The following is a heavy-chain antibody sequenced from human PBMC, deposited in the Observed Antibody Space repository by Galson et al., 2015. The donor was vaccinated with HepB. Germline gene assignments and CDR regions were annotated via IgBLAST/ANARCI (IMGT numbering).Heavy chain of an antibody. Sequence: SLRLSCAASGFTFSSYGMHWVRQAPGKGLEWVAVISYDGSNKYYADSVKGRFTISRDNSKNTLYLQMNSLRAEDTAVYYCVKDHAAGSGMVGGAFDIWGQGTMVTVSS. J-gene: IGHJ3*02. V-gene: IGHV3-30*18. D-gene: IGHD3-10*01. CDR2: ISYDGSNK. CDR3: VKDHAAGSGMVGGAFDI. CDR1: GFTFSSYG.